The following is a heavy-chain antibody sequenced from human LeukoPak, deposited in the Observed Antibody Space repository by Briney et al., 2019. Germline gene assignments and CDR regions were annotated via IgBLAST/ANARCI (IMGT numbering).Heavy chain of an antibody. CDR1: GDTFSRYA. J-gene: IGHJ4*02. CDR3: AKDFEVHSNGCRGYFDY. V-gene: IGHV1-69*06. Sequence: ASVKVSCKASGDTFSRYAISWVRQAPGQGLEWMGRITPIFDTTNYAQKFQGRVTITADKSTSTAYMELSSLRSEDTAVYYCAKDFEVHSNGCRGYFDYWGQGTLVTVSS. D-gene: IGHD6-19*01. CDR2: ITPIFDTT.